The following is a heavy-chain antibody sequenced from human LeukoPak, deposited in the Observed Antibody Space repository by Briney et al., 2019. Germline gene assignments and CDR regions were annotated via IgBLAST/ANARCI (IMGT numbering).Heavy chain of an antibody. CDR3: ARGWRYYGSGSYLAY. CDR1: GGSFSGYY. V-gene: IGHV4-34*01. CDR2: IKHSGST. J-gene: IGHJ4*02. Sequence: SETLSLTCAVYGGSFSGYYWSWIRQPPGKGLEWIGEIKHSGSTNYNPSLKSRVAISVDTSKNQFSLKLSSVTAADTAVYYCARGWRYYGSGSYLAYWGQGTLVTVSS. D-gene: IGHD3-10*01.